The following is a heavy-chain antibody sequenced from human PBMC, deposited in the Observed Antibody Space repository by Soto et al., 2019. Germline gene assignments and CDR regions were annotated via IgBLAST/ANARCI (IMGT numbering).Heavy chain of an antibody. J-gene: IGHJ4*02. CDR3: TRGGSGSLIYYFDY. CDR1: GFTFSAYA. Sequence: PGGSLRLPCAASGFTFSAYAMSWVRQAPGNGLEWVSAISGSGDSTYYADSVKGRFTISRDNSKNTLYLQMNSLRAEDTAVYYCTRGGSGSLIYYFDYWGQGTLVTVSS. D-gene: IGHD3-10*01. CDR2: ISGSGDST. V-gene: IGHV3-23*01.